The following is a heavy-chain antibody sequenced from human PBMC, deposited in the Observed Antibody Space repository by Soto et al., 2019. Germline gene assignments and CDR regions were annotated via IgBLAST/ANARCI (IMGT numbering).Heavy chain of an antibody. D-gene: IGHD6-13*01. CDR2: VCHSGII. CDR1: AYNISSFSC. V-gene: IGHV4-38-2*02. CDR3: ARDVGTYSISRVWFAP. Sequence: SETLSLTCAVSAYNISSFSCWGWIRQSPEKGLEWIGSVCHSGIIYYNPSLKSRVTISLDTSKNQFSLRPSSVTAADTALYYCARDVGTYSISRVWFAPWVQGTLVTVSS. J-gene: IGHJ5*02.